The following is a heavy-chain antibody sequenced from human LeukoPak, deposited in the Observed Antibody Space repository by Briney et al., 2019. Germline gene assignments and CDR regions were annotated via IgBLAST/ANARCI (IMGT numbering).Heavy chain of an antibody. V-gene: IGHV3-23*01. J-gene: IGHJ4*02. CDR2: ISGSGGST. D-gene: IGHD4-23*01. CDR3: ATDRRTVAASSLDY. Sequence: GGSLRLSCSASGFTFSTYAMSWVRQAPGKGLEGVSAISGSGGSTYYADSVKGRFPISRDNSKKTLYLQMNSLRADDTAVYYCATDRRTVAASSLDYWGQGTLVTVSS. CDR1: GFTFSTYA.